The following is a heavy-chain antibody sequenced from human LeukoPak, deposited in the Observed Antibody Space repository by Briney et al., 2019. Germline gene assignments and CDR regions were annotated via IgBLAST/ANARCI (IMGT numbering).Heavy chain of an antibody. CDR1: GFTFSSYA. D-gene: IGHD3-22*01. CDR2: ISGSGGST. J-gene: IGHJ4*02. CDR3: ANTEDYYDSSGSTPYCFDY. Sequence: PGGSLRLSCAASGFTFSSYAMSWVRQAPGKGLEWVSAISGSGGSTHSADSVKGRFTISRDNSKNTLYLQMNSLRAEDTAVYYCANTEDYYDSSGSTPYCFDYWGQGTLVTVSS. V-gene: IGHV3-23*01.